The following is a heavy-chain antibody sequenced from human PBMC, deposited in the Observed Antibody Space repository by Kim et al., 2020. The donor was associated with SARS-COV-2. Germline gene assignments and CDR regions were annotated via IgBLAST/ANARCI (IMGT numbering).Heavy chain of an antibody. Sequence: TYADPVKGRFTISRDNAKNTLYLQMNSLRVEDTAVYYCARDMYSREGVGYWGQGTLVTVSS. D-gene: IGHD6-13*01. V-gene: IGHV3-74*01. CDR3: ARDMYSREGVGY. J-gene: IGHJ4*02.